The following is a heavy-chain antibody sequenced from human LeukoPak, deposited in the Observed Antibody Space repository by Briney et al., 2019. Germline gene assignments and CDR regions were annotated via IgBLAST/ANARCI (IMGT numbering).Heavy chain of an antibody. CDR2: ISGSGGST. J-gene: IGHJ5*02. Sequence: GGSLRLSCAASGFTFSSYAMSWVRQAPGKGLEWVSAISGSGGSTYYADSVKGRFTISRDNSKNTLYLQMNSLRAEDTAVYYCASMYSSSWYHVSHWFDPWGQGTLVTVSS. CDR3: ASMYSSSWYHVSHWFDP. CDR1: GFTFSSYA. V-gene: IGHV3-23*01. D-gene: IGHD6-13*01.